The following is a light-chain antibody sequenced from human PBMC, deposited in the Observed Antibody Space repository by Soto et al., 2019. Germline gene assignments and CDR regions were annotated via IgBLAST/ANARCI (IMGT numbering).Light chain of an antibody. J-gene: IGKJ4*01. CDR1: QSVSSN. V-gene: IGKV3-15*01. CDR3: QQYNNWPGT. CDR2: GAS. Sequence: EIVMTQSPATLSVSPGERATLSCRASQSVSSNLAWYQQKPGQAPRLLIYGASTRATGIPARFSGSGSGTEFTLTISSLQSEDFAVYYCQQYNNWPGTVGGGTKVEIK.